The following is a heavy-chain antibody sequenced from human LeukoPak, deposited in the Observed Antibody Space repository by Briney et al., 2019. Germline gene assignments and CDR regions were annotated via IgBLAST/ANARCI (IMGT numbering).Heavy chain of an antibody. CDR2: INPNSGGT. J-gene: IGHJ5*02. V-gene: IGHV1-2*02. Sequence: ASVRVSCKASGYTFTGYYMHWVRQAPGQGLEWMGWINPNSGGTNYAQKFQGRVTMTRDTSISTACMELSRLRSDDTAVYYCARGRIAVAEWFDPWGQGTLVTVSS. CDR1: GYTFTGYY. CDR3: ARGRIAVAEWFDP. D-gene: IGHD6-19*01.